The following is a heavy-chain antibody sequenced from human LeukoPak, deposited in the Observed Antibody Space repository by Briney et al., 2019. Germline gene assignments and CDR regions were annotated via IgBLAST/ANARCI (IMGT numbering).Heavy chain of an antibody. V-gene: IGHV1-18*01. CDR1: GYTFTSYG. CDR2: ISAYNGNT. Sequence: WASVKVSCKASGYTFTSYGISWVRQAPGQGLEWKGWISAYNGNTNYAQKLQGRVTMTTDTSTSTAYMELRSLRSDDTAVYYCARMGDCSSTSCYGVYYYYGMDVWGQGTTVTVSS. J-gene: IGHJ6*02. CDR3: ARMGDCSSTSCYGVYYYYGMDV. D-gene: IGHD2-2*01.